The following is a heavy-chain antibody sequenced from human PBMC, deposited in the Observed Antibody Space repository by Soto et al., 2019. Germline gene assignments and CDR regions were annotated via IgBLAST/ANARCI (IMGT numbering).Heavy chain of an antibody. CDR1: GGSISSSSYY. D-gene: IGHD2-15*01. Sequence: QLQLQESGPGLVKPSETLSLTCTVSGGSISSSSYYWGWIRQPPGKGLEWIGSIYYSGSTYYNPSLTSRVTISVDTSKNQFSLKLSSVTAADTAVYYCARQRCSGGSCYFSYYHGMDVWGQGTTVTVSS. J-gene: IGHJ6*02. V-gene: IGHV4-39*01. CDR3: ARQRCSGGSCYFSYYHGMDV. CDR2: IYYSGST.